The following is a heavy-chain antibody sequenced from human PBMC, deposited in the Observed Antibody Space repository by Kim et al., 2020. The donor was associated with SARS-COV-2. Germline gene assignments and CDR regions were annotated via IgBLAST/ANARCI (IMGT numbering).Heavy chain of an antibody. J-gene: IGHJ4*02. Sequence: YADPVKAQFTIPGDNAKNSLYLQMNSLGAEDTAVYYCARDPTKYSRALDYWGQGTLVTVSS. D-gene: IGHD6-6*01. V-gene: IGHV3-11*06. CDR3: ARDPTKYSRALDY.